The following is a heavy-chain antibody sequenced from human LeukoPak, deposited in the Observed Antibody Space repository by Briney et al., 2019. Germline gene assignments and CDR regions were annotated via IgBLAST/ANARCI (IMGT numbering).Heavy chain of an antibody. V-gene: IGHV1-18*01. CDR3: ARIPNLYGDYYFDY. CDR1: GYTFTSYG. Sequence: GASVKVSCKASGYTFTSYGISWVRQAPGQGLEWMGWISAYNGNTNYAQKLQGRVNMTTDTSTSTAYMELRSLRSDDTAVYCCARIPNLYGDYYFDYWGQGTLVTVSS. D-gene: IGHD4-17*01. J-gene: IGHJ4*02. CDR2: ISAYNGNT.